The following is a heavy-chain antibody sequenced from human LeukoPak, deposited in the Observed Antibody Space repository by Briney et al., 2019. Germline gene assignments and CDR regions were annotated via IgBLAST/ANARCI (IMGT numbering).Heavy chain of an antibody. CDR3: ARHVEVSRFDP. Sequence: SETLSLTCAVYGGSFSGYYWSWIRQPPGKGLEWIGEINHSGSTNYDPSLKSRVTISVDTSKNQFSLKLSSVTAADTAVYYCARHVEVSRFDPWGQGTLVTVSS. CDR1: GGSFSGYY. V-gene: IGHV4-34*01. D-gene: IGHD3-16*02. CDR2: INHSGST. J-gene: IGHJ5*02.